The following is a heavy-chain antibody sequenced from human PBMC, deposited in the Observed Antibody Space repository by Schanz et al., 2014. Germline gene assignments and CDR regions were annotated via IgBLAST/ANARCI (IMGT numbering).Heavy chain of an antibody. J-gene: IGHJ5*02. CDR3: AREGTVIRGLSGWFDP. V-gene: IGHV1-2*06. CDR1: GYTFTGYY. Sequence: QVQLVQSGGEVKTPGASVKVSCQASGYTFTGYYMHWVRQAPGQGLEYMGRINPNSGGTNFAQKFQGRVTMTRDTSISTVYMELSRLRSDDTAVYYCAREGTVIRGLSGWFDPWGQGTLVTVSS. D-gene: IGHD3-10*01. CDR2: INPNSGGT.